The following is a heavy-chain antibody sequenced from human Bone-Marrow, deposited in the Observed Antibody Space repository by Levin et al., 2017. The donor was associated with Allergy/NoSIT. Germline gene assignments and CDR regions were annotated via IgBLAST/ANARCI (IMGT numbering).Heavy chain of an antibody. Sequence: GGSLRLSCVVSGFSFDSYWMSWVRQAPGKGLEWVASVTEDGTEHSFVESVRGRSTISRDNTKNSLFMQMNSLRPDDTAVYYCASLRGTRAVRTFDFWGQGTLVAVSS. V-gene: IGHV3-7*01. CDR3: ASLRGTRAVRTFDF. CDR2: VTEDGTEH. D-gene: IGHD3-10*02. CDR1: GFSFDSYW. J-gene: IGHJ4*02.